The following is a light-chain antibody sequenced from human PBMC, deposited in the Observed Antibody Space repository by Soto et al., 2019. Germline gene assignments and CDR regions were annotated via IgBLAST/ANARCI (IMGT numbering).Light chain of an antibody. CDR3: QLRSNWGVLFT. CDR2: GAS. Sequence: DIVLTQSPATLSLSPGERATLSCRASQSVPSYLAWYQQKPGQAPRLLIYGASNRAAGIPARFSGSGSGTDFTLTISSLEPEDFAIYFCQLRSNWGVLFTFGPGTRVDIK. J-gene: IGKJ3*01. V-gene: IGKV3-11*01. CDR1: QSVPSY.